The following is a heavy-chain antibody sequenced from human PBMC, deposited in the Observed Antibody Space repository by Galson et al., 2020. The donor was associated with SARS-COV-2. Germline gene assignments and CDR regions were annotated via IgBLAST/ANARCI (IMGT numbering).Heavy chain of an antibody. J-gene: IGHJ4*02. D-gene: IGHD3-22*01. Sequence: GGSLRLSCVASRFTFNTYAMNWLRQAPGKGLEWVSGISGSGSTTYYAGSVKGRFTISRDNSQNTLYLQMNSLRAEDTAVYYCAKRHRDSSGFEYWGQGARVTVSS. CDR2: ISGSGSTT. CDR3: AKRHRDSSGFEY. V-gene: IGHV3-23*01. CDR1: RFTFNTYA.